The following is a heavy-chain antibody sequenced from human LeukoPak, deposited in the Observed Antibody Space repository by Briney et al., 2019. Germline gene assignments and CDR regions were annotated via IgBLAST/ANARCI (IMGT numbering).Heavy chain of an antibody. CDR2: INSDGSST. J-gene: IGHJ6*03. CDR1: GFTFSSYW. CDR3: ARDLTVTIWYYYYYMDV. Sequence: PGGSLRLSCAASGFTFSSYWMHWVRQAPGKGLVWVSRINSDGSSTSYADSVKGRFTISRDNAKNTLYLQMNSLRAEDTAVYYCARDLTVTIWYYYYYMDVWGKGTTVTVSS. D-gene: IGHD4-17*01. V-gene: IGHV3-74*01.